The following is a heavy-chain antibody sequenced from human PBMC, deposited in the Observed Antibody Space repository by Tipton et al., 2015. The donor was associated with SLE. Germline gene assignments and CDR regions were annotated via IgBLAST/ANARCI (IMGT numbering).Heavy chain of an antibody. CDR2: IYYSGST. J-gene: IGHJ4*02. D-gene: IGHD1-14*01. CDR1: GGSISSSSYY. Sequence: TLSLTCTVSGGSISSSSYYWGWIRQPPGKGLEWIGSIYYSGSTYYNPSLKSRVTISVDTSKNQFSLKLSSVTAADTAVYYCARDRTGGGAYSFDYWGQGTLVTVSS. V-gene: IGHV4-39*07. CDR3: ARDRTGGGAYSFDY.